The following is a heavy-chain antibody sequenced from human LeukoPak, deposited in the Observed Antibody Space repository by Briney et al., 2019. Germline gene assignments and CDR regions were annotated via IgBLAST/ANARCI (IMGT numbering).Heavy chain of an antibody. Sequence: GGSLRLSCAASGFTFSSYAMSWVRQAPGKGLEWVSAISGSGGSTYYADSVKGRFTISRDNSKNTLYLQMNSLRAEDTAVYYCGTTLEDLWFGELWNELPRDYWGQGTLVTVSS. CDR3: GTTLEDLWFGELWNELPRDY. CDR1: GFTFSSYA. V-gene: IGHV3-23*01. J-gene: IGHJ4*02. CDR2: ISGSGGST. D-gene: IGHD3-10*01.